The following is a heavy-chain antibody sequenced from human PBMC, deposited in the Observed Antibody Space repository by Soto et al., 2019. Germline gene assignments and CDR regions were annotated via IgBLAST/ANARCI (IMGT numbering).Heavy chain of an antibody. CDR1: GFTFSSYS. CDR2: ISSSSSYI. CDR3: ARDFSSSWYFDY. J-gene: IGHJ4*02. Sequence: EVQLVESGGGLVKPGGSLRLSCAASGFTFSSYSMNWVRQAPGKGLEWVSSISSSSSYIYYADSVKGRFTISRDNAKNSLYLQMNSLRAEDTAVYYCARDFSSSWYFDYWGQRTLVTVSS. V-gene: IGHV3-21*01. D-gene: IGHD6-13*01.